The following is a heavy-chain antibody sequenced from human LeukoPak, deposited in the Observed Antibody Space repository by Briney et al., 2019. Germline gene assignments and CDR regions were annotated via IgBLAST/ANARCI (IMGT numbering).Heavy chain of an antibody. CDR2: ISAYNGNT. Sequence: ASVKVSCKASGYTFTSYGISWVRQAPGQGLEWMGWISAYNGNTNYAQKLQGRVTMTRDTSTSTAYMELRSLRSDDTAVYYCARADSSGTPNLSWGQGTLVTVSS. V-gene: IGHV1-18*01. CDR3: ARADSSGTPNLS. J-gene: IGHJ4*02. CDR1: GYTFTSYG. D-gene: IGHD3-22*01.